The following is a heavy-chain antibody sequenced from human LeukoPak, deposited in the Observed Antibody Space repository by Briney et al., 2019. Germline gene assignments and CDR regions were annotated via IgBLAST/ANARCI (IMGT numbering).Heavy chain of an antibody. J-gene: IGHJ4*02. CDR2: ITWNSDNI. CDR3: ATESFYSSDY. D-gene: IGHD1-26*01. CDR1: GFTFDDYA. Sequence: PGGSLRLSCAASGFTFDDYAMHWVRQAPGKGLECVSGITWNSDNIEYADPVRGRFTISRDNAKNPLYLQMNSLRAEDMALYYCATESFYSSDYWGQGTLVTVSS. V-gene: IGHV3-9*03.